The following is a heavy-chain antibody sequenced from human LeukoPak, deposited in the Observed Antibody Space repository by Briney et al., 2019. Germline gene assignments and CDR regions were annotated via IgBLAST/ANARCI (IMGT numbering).Heavy chain of an antibody. Sequence: SETLSLTCTVSGGSISSSSYYWGWIRQPPGKGLEWIGSIYYSGSTYYNPSLKSRVTISVDTSKNQFSLKLSSVTAVDTAVYYCARQSNGSWFDPGAQGTLATVSS. D-gene: IGHD2-8*01. CDR2: IYYSGST. CDR3: ARQSNGSWFDP. V-gene: IGHV4-39*01. CDR1: GGSISSSSYY. J-gene: IGHJ5*02.